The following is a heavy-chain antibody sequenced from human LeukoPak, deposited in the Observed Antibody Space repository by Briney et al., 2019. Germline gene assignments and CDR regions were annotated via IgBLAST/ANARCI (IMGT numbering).Heavy chain of an antibody. CDR3: ARDLSLRLDF. D-gene: IGHD4-17*01. CDR2: TYYRSKRYY. CDR1: GDSVPSNSAA. J-gene: IGHJ4*02. V-gene: IGHV6-1*01. Sequence: SQTLPLTCAISGDSVPSNSAAWNWIRQSPSRGLEWLGRTYYRSKRYYDYPVSVKGRITINPDTSKNQFSLQLNSVTPEDTAVYYCARDLSLRLDFWGQGALVTVSS.